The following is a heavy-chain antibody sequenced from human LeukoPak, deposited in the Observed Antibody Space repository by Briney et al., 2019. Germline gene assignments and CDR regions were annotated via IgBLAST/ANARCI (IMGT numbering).Heavy chain of an antibody. V-gene: IGHV4-59*08. Sequence: SETLSLTCTVSGGSISSYYWSWIWQPPGKGLEWIGYIYYSGSTNYNPSLKSRVTISVDTSKNQFSLKLSSVTAADTAVYYCARGYYYYGMDVWGQGTTVTVSS. J-gene: IGHJ6*02. CDR1: GGSISSYY. CDR3: ARGYYYYGMDV. CDR2: IYYSGST. D-gene: IGHD3-10*01.